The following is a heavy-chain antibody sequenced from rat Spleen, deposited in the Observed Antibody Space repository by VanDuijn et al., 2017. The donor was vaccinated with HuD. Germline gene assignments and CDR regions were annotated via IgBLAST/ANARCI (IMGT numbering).Heavy chain of an antibody. CDR3: ARRHYGYTDYFDY. V-gene: IGHV5-29*01. J-gene: IGHJ2*01. D-gene: IGHD1-9*01. CDR1: GFTFSDYG. CDR2: FSYDGFTT. Sequence: EVQLVESGGGLVQPGRSLKLSCAASGFTFSDYGMAWVRQAPTKGLEWVATFSYDGFTTYYRDSVRGRFTISSDDAKSTLSLQMDSLRSEDTATYYCARRHYGYTDYFDYWGQGVMVTVSS.